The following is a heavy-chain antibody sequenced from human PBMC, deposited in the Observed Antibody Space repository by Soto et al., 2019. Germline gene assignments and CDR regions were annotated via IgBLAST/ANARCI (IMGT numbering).Heavy chain of an antibody. V-gene: IGHV5-51*01. CDR2: IYPGDSDT. D-gene: IGHD6-19*01. J-gene: IGHJ4*02. CDR1: GYSFTSYW. Sequence: GQSLKITCKASGYSFTSYWIGCVRQMPGKGLEWMGIIYPGDSDTRYSPSFQGQVTISADKSISTAYLQWSSLKASDTAMYYCARRQWLATYYFDYWGQGTLVTVSS. CDR3: ARRQWLATYYFDY.